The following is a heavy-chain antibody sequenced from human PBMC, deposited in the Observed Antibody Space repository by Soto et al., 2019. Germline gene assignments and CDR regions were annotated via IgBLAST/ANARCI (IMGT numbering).Heavy chain of an antibody. CDR2: ISGSGGST. Sequence: GGSLRLSCAASGFTFSSYAMSWVRQAPGKGLEWVSAISGSGGSTYYADSVKGRFTISRDNSKNTLYLQMNSLRAEDTAVYYCAKEIVAARRGDYYYYGMDVWGQGTTVTVSS. CDR3: AKEIVAARRGDYYYYGMDV. J-gene: IGHJ6*02. CDR1: GFTFSSYA. V-gene: IGHV3-23*01. D-gene: IGHD6-6*01.